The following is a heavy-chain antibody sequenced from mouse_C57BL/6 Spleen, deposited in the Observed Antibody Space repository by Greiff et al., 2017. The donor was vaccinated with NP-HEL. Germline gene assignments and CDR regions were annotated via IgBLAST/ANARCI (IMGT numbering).Heavy chain of an antibody. Sequence: VQGVESGAELVRPGASVKLSCKASGYTFTDYYINWVKQRPGQGLEWIARIYPGSGNTDYNEKFKGKATLTAEKSSSTAYMQLSSLTSEDSAVYFCASYYGSSLYWYFDVWGTGTTVTVSS. CDR3: ASYYGSSLYWYFDV. J-gene: IGHJ1*03. CDR1: GYTFTDYY. CDR2: IYPGSGNT. V-gene: IGHV1-76*01. D-gene: IGHD1-1*01.